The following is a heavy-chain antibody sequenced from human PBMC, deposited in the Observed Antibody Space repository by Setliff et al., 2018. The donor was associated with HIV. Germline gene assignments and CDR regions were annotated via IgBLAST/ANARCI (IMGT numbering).Heavy chain of an antibody. CDR2: IYHSGTT. J-gene: IGHJ4*02. V-gene: IGHV4-38-2*02. D-gene: IGHD4-17*01. Sequence: SETLSLTCTVSGYSMTSDYQWGWIRQPPGKGLEWIGSIYHSGTTYYNPSLKSRVTTSVDTSKNQFSLKLISVTAADTAVFYCVRVDYGDYDFDYWGQGTLVTVSS. CDR3: VRVDYGDYDFDY. CDR1: GYSMTSDYQ.